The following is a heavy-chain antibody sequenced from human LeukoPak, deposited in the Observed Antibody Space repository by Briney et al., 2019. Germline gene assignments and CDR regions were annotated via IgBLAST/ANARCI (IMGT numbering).Heavy chain of an antibody. Sequence: GGSLRLSCAASGFTFSDYYMSWIRQAPGKGLEWVSYISSSGSTIYYADSVKGRFTISRDNAKNSLYLQMNSLRAEDTAVYYCARERDFDWLLSSNYFDYWGQGTLVTVSS. CDR3: ARERDFDWLLSSNYFDY. J-gene: IGHJ4*02. CDR1: GFTFSDYY. CDR2: ISSSGSTI. V-gene: IGHV3-11*04. D-gene: IGHD3-9*01.